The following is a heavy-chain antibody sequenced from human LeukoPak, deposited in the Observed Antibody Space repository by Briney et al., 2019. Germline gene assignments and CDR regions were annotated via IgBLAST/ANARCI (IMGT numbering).Heavy chain of an antibody. V-gene: IGHV3-7*01. J-gene: IGHJ4*02. CDR3: ARGGTNLYSGSYPYDY. D-gene: IGHD1-26*01. CDR1: GFTFSSYA. Sequence: GGSLRLSCAASGFTFSSYAMSWVRQAPGKGLEWVANIKQDGSEEYYIDSVKGRFTSSRDNAKNTLYLEMNSLRAEDTAVYYCARGGTNLYSGSYPYDYWGQGTLVTVSS. CDR2: IKQDGSEE.